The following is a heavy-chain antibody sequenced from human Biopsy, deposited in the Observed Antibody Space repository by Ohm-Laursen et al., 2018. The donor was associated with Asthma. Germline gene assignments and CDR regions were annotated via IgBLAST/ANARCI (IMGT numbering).Heavy chain of an antibody. CDR1: GGSISSGGFS. Sequence: TLSLTCAVSGGSISSGGFSWTWIRQPPGKGLEWLGYMFHRGTTHYNPSLTSRVTISLDRSKDQFSLRLSSVTAADTAMYYCARDYGDYVWRAFDIWGQGTMVTVSS. CDR3: ARDYGDYVWRAFDI. D-gene: IGHD4-17*01. J-gene: IGHJ3*02. V-gene: IGHV4-30-2*01. CDR2: MFHRGTT.